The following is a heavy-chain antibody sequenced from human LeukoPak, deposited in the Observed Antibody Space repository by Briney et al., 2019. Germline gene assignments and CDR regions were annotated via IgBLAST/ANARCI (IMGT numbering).Heavy chain of an antibody. CDR2: IIPIFGTA. CDR1: GGTFSSYA. V-gene: IGHV1-69*13. Sequence: ASVKVSCKAFGGTFSSYAISWVRQAPGQGLEWMGGIIPIFGTANYAQKFQGRVTITADESTSTAYMELSSLRSEDTAVYYCARVESYKYYFDYWGQGTLVTVSS. J-gene: IGHJ4*02. D-gene: IGHD3-10*01. CDR3: ARVESYKYYFDY.